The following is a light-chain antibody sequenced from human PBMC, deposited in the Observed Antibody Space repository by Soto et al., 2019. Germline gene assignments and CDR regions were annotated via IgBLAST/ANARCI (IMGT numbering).Light chain of an antibody. V-gene: IGKV3-15*01. CDR2: GAS. J-gene: IGKJ5*01. CDR3: QHYNNKAATT. CDR1: QSVSSN. Sequence: VITQSPATLSVSPGKRATLSCRASQSVSSNLAWYQQKPGQAPRLLIYGASTRATGIPARFSGSGSGTEFTLTFSVLTSEAFAVYYSQHYNNKAATTFGQGTRMENK.